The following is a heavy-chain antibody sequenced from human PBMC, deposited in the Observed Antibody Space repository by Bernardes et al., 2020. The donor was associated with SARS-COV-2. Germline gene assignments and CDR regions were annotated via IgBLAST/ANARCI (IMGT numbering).Heavy chain of an antibody. CDR1: SNY. J-gene: IGHJ4*02. D-gene: IGHD2-2*01. Sequence: SNYMSWVRQAPGKGLEWVATIYSGGSTYYAESVKGRFTISRDNSKNTLYLQMDSLRADDTAVYYCARDPSAQSPPWYWGQGTLVTVSS. CDR3: ARDPSAQSPPWY. CDR2: IYSGGST. V-gene: IGHV3-53*01.